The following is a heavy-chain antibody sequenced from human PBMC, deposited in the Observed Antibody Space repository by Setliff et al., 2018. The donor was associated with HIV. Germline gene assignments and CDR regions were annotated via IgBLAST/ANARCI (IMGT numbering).Heavy chain of an antibody. Sequence: PSETLSLTCTVSGGSVSTGNYYWNWIRLPPGKGLEWIGYIFYSGSTNYNPSLKSRVTISVDTSKNQFSLKLRSVTAADTAVYYCAQLGMVDDFDYWGQGTLVTVSS. J-gene: IGHJ4*02. CDR3: AQLGMVDDFDY. CDR2: IFYSGST. D-gene: IGHD1-1*01. CDR1: GGSVSTGNYY. V-gene: IGHV4-61*01.